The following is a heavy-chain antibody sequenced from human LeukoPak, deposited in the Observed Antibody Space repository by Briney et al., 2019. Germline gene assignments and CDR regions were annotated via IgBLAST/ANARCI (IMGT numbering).Heavy chain of an antibody. CDR2: ISYDGSNK. CDR1: GFTFSSYA. CDR3: ARELAVADRRGWSVGAFDI. Sequence: GGSLRLSCAAPGFTFSSYAMHWVRQAPGKGLEWVAVISYDGSNKYYADSVKGRFTISRDNSKNTLYLQMNSLRAEDTAVYYCARELAVADRRGWSVGAFDIWGQGTMVTVSS. J-gene: IGHJ3*02. V-gene: IGHV3-30*04. D-gene: IGHD6-19*01.